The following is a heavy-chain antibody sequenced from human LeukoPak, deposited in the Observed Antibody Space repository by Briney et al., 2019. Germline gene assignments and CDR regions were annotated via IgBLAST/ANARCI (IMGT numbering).Heavy chain of an antibody. Sequence: EGSLRLSCAASGFTFSSYSMNWVRQAPGKGLEWVSSISSSSSYIYYADSVKGRFTISRDNAKNSLYLQMNSLRTEEKAVSYCARDSRRFNFDYWGQGTLVTVSS. CDR2: ISSSSSYI. CDR3: ARDSRRFNFDY. D-gene: IGHD5-24*01. V-gene: IGHV3-21*01. CDR1: GFTFSSYS. J-gene: IGHJ4*02.